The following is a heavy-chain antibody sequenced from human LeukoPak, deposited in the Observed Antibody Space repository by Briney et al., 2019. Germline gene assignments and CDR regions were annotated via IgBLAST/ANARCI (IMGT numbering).Heavy chain of an antibody. CDR1: GFTFSSYG. CDR3: ARGGLDDDGDYPDAFDI. J-gene: IGHJ3*02. D-gene: IGHD4-17*01. V-gene: IGHV3-30*03. Sequence: GRSLRLSCAASGFTFSSYGMHWVRQAPGKGLEWVAVIFYDGRNKYYADSVKGRFTISRDNSKNTLYLQMNSLRAEDTAVYYCARGGLDDDGDYPDAFDIWGQGTMVTVSS. CDR2: IFYDGRNK.